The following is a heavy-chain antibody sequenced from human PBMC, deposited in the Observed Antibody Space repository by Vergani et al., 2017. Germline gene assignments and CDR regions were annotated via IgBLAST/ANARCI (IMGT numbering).Heavy chain of an antibody. CDR3: ASLGAGVVTGDY. D-gene: IGHD2-21*02. J-gene: IGHJ4*02. Sequence: QVQLVQSGAEVKKPGSSVKVSCKASGGTFSSYTISWVRQAPGQGLEWMGRIIPILGIANYAQKFQGRVTITADKSTSTAYMELSSLRSEDTAVYYWASLGAGVVTGDYWGQGTLVTVSS. CDR1: GGTFSSYT. CDR2: IIPILGIA. V-gene: IGHV1-69*02.